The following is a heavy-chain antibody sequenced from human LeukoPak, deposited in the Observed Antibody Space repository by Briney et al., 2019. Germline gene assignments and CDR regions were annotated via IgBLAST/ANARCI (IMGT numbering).Heavy chain of an antibody. CDR1: GFTFSDYS. CDR3: ARDDGGDFNDAFDI. V-gene: IGHV3-11*04. J-gene: IGHJ3*02. CDR2: ISSGSSTI. Sequence: GGSLRLSCAPSGFTFSDYSMSCIRQAPGKGLERVSYISSGSSTIYYAHSLRGRFTVSRDNGKRSLFLQMNSLRAEDTAVYFCARDDGGDFNDAFDIWGQGTMVTVSS. D-gene: IGHD2-21*02.